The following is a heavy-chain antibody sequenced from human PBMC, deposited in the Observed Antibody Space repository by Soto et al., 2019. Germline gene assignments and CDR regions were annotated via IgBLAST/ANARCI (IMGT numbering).Heavy chain of an antibody. V-gene: IGHV1-8*01. Sequence: GASVKVSCKASGYTFTSYDINWVRQATGQGLEWMGWMNPNSGNTGYAQKFQGRVTMTRNTSISTAYMELSSLRSEDTAVYYCARGREIGDIVVVVAVTSMDVWGQGTTVTVSS. D-gene: IGHD2-15*01. CDR3: ARGREIGDIVVVVAVTSMDV. CDR1: GYTFTSYD. J-gene: IGHJ6*02. CDR2: MNPNSGNT.